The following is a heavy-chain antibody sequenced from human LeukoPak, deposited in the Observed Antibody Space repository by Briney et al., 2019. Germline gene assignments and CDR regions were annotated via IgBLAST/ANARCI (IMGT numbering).Heavy chain of an antibody. D-gene: IGHD5-18*01. CDR2: IIPVLNRT. V-gene: IGHV1-69*04. CDR3: ARDQGLTAPPPYGLDV. Sequence: GASVKVSCKTSGGTFSSSAITWVRQAPGQGLEWMGRIIPVLNRTSYAQKFQGRVTITADTSTSTVYMELSSLRSEETAVYYCARDQGLTAPPPYGLDVWGQGTTVIVSS. CDR1: GGTFSSSA. J-gene: IGHJ6*02.